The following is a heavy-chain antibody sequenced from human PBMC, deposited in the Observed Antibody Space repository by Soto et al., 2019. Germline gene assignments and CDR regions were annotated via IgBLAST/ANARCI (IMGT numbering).Heavy chain of an antibody. CDR3: SRKRFHQQGYTAYYYYYMDV. J-gene: IGHJ6*03. D-gene: IGHD2-2*01. V-gene: IGHV1-8*01. Sequence: ASVKVSCKASGYTFTSYDINWVRQATGQGLEWMGWMNPNSGNTGYAQKFQGRVTMTRNTSISTAYMELSSLRSEDTAVYYCSRKRFHQQGYTAYYYYYMDVWGKGTTVTV. CDR2: MNPNSGNT. CDR1: GYTFTSYD.